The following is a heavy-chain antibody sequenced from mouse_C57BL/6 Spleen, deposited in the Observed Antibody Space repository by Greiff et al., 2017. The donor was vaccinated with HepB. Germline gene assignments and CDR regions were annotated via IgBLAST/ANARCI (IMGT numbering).Heavy chain of an antibody. D-gene: IGHD1-1*01. Sequence: VQLQQSGAELVKPGASVKLSCKASGYTFTSYWMHWVKQRPGQGLEWIGMIHPNSGSTNYNEKFKSKATLTVDKSSSTAYMQLSSLTSEDSAVYDCARERGRGVVASFDYWGQGTTLTVSS. CDR2: IHPNSGST. J-gene: IGHJ2*01. CDR1: GYTFTSYW. V-gene: IGHV1-64*01. CDR3: ARERGRGVVASFDY.